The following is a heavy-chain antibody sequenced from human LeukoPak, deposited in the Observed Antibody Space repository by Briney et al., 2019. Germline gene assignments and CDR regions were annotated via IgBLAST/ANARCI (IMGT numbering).Heavy chain of an antibody. Sequence: SGGSLRLSCAASGFTFSSYAMSWVRQMPGKGLEWMGIIYPGDSDTRYSPSFQGQVTISADKSISTAYLQWSSLKASDTAMYYCARKGTDSSGYYFYWGQGTLVTVSS. CDR2: IYPGDSDT. CDR3: ARKGTDSSGYYFY. CDR1: GFTFSSYA. D-gene: IGHD3-22*01. V-gene: IGHV5-51*01. J-gene: IGHJ4*02.